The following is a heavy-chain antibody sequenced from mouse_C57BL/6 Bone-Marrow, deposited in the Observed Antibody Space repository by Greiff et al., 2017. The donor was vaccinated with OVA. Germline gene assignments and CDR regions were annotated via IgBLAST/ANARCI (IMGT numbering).Heavy chain of an antibody. CDR2: IDPENGDT. J-gene: IGHJ1*03. V-gene: IGHV14-4*01. CDR3: TTNYSNYPWYFDV. CDR1: GFNIKDDY. Sequence: VQLQQSGAELVRPGASVKLSCTASGFNIKDDYMHWVKQRPEQGLEWIGWIDPENGDTEYASKFQGKATITADTSSNTAYLQLSSLTSEDTAVYYCTTNYSNYPWYFDVWGTGTTVTVSS. D-gene: IGHD2-5*01.